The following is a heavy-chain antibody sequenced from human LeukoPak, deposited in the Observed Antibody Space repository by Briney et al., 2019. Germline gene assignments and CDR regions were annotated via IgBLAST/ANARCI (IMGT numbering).Heavy chain of an antibody. J-gene: IGHJ4*02. V-gene: IGHV4-61*08. CDR2: FHYSGTT. CDR3: ARSFPSEAGDY. Sequence: SETLSLTCTVSGGSINSGDYYWSWIRQPPGKGLEWIGYFHYSGTTNYNPSLKSRVIISVDTSKNQFSLKLSSVTAADTAVYYCARSFPSEAGDYWGQGTLVTVSS. CDR1: GGSINSGDYY. D-gene: IGHD6-13*01.